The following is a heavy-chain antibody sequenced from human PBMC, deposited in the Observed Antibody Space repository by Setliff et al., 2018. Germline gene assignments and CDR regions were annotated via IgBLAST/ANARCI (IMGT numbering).Heavy chain of an antibody. CDR3: AKAYGDSHYYYYYYMDV. D-gene: IGHD4-17*01. J-gene: IGHJ6*03. CDR1: GFTFSSYA. V-gene: IGHV3-23*01. CDR2: ISGSGGST. Sequence: PGGSLRLSCAASGFTFSSYAMSWVRQAPGKGLEWVSAISGSGGSTYYADSVKGRFTISRDNSKNTLYLQMNSLRAEDTAVYYCAKAYGDSHYYYYYYMDVWGKGTTVTVSS.